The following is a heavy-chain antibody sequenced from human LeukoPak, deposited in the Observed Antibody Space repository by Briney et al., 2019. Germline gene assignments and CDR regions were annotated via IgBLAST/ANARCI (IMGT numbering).Heavy chain of an antibody. CDR1: GGSIGSRDYY. J-gene: IGHJ5*02. V-gene: IGHV4-31*03. Sequence: PSETLSLTCTVSGGSIGSRDYYWSWIRQHPGKGLEWIGYIYYSGSTYDNPSLKSRLTIFVDTSKNQFSLSLTSVTAADTAVYYCARTRGSHWFDPWGQGTLVTVSS. D-gene: IGHD3-10*01. CDR3: ARTRGSHWFDP. CDR2: IYYSGST.